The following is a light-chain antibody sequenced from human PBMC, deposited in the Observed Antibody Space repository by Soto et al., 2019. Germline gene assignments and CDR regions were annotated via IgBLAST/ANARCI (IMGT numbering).Light chain of an antibody. J-gene: IGKJ1*01. V-gene: IGKV1-5*01. CDR2: DAS. CDR1: QSISSW. CDR3: QQYNSYSWT. Sequence: DIQMTQSPSTLSASVGDRVNITCRASQSISSWLAWYQQKPGKAPKLLIYDASSLESGVPSRFSGTGSGTEFTLTISSLQPDDFATSYCQQYNSYSWTFGQGTKVEIK.